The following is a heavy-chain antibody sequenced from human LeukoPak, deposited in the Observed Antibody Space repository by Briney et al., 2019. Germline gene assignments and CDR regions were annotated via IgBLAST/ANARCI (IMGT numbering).Heavy chain of an antibody. V-gene: IGHV3-7*01. CDR3: ARGPPLRYFDWLLSY. D-gene: IGHD3-9*01. Sequence: PGGSLRLSCAASGFTFSNFWMSWVRQAPGKGLEWVANIKQDGSEKYYVDSVRGRFTISRDNAKNSLYLQMNSLRAEDTAVYYCARGPPLRYFDWLLSYWGQGTLVTVSS. J-gene: IGHJ4*02. CDR1: GFTFSNFW. CDR2: IKQDGSEK.